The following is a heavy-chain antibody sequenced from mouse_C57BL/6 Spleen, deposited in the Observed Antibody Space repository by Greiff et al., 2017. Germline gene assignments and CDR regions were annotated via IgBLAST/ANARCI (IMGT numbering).Heavy chain of an antibody. CDR2: FHPYNDDT. CDR3: SRRSDYGSSYWYFDV. J-gene: IGHJ1*03. CDR1: GYTFTTYP. Sequence: QVQLQQSGAELVKPGASVKMSCKASGYTFTTYPIEWMKQNHGKSLEWIGNFHPYNDDTKYNEKFKGKATLTVEKSSSTVYLELSRLTSDDSAVYYWSRRSDYGSSYWYFDVWGTGTTVTVSS. D-gene: IGHD1-1*01. V-gene: IGHV1-47*01.